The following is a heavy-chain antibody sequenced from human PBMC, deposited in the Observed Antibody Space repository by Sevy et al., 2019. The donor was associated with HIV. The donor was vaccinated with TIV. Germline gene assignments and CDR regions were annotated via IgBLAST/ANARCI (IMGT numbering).Heavy chain of an antibody. CDR3: ARVRDGYDLLLNFDY. CDR1: GGTFSSYA. CDR2: IIPIFGTA. Sequence: ASVKVSCKASGGTFSSYAISWVRQAPGQGLEWMGGIIPIFGTANYAQKFQGRVTITADESTSTAYMELSSLRSEDTAVYYGARVRDGYDLLLNFDYWGQGTLVTVSS. D-gene: IGHD5-12*01. J-gene: IGHJ4*02. V-gene: IGHV1-69*13.